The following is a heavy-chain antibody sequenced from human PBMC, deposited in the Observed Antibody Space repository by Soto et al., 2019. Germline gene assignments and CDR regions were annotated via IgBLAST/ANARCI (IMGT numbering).Heavy chain of an antibody. V-gene: IGHV1-18*01. Sequence: QVQVVQSGDEVKKPGASVKVSCKASGYTFTNYGFSWVRQAPGQGLEWMGWISGYNGNTKYTEKFQGRVNMTTDTSTGTAHMELRSLRSDDTAVYYCAREGQAPYYYYGMDVWGQGTAVTVSS. CDR2: ISGYNGNT. CDR1: GYTFTNYG. CDR3: AREGQAPYYYYGMDV. J-gene: IGHJ6*02.